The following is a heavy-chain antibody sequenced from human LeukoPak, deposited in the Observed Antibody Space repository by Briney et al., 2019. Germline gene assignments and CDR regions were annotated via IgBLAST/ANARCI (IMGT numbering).Heavy chain of an antibody. Sequence: GGSLRLSCKASGFTFSSYEMNWVRQAPGKGLEWLSYISSNSNSICYARSVKGRFTISRDNAENSLYLQMNSLRAEDTAVYYCAKDGAVAVAAPYYYYYMDIWGKGTTVTVSS. V-gene: IGHV3-48*03. CDR2: ISSNSNSI. J-gene: IGHJ6*03. CDR1: GFTFSSYE. CDR3: AKDGAVAVAAPYYYYYMDI. D-gene: IGHD2-15*01.